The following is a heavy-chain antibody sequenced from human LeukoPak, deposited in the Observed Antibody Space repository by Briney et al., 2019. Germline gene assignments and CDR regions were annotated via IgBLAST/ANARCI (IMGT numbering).Heavy chain of an antibody. V-gene: IGHV1-18*01. CDR3: ARGLVVVTRNLAFDY. D-gene: IGHD3-22*01. J-gene: IGHJ4*02. CDR1: GGTFSSYA. Sequence: GASVKVSCKASGGTFSSYAISWVRQAPGQGLEWMGWISAYNGNTNYAQKLQGRVTMTTDTSTSTAYMELRSLRSDDTAVYYCARGLVVVTRNLAFDYWGQGTLVTVSS. CDR2: ISAYNGNT.